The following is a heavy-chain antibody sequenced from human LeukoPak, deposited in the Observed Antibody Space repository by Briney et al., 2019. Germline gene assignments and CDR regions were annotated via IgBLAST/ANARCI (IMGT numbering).Heavy chain of an antibody. V-gene: IGHV3-74*03. D-gene: IGHD5-24*01. CDR3: ARVGGYNSYFDY. J-gene: IGHJ4*02. Sequence: PGGSLRLSCAASGITFSDYYMSWIRQAPGKGLVWVSRINGDGSSTTYADSVRGRFTISRDNAKNTLYLQMNSLRDEDTAVYYCARVGGYNSYFDYWGQGSLVTVSS. CDR1: GITFSDYY. CDR2: INGDGSST.